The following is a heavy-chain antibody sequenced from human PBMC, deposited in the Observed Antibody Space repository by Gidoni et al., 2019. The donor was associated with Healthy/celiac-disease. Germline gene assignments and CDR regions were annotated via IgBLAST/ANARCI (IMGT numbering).Heavy chain of an antibody. V-gene: IGHV4-59*01. CDR1: GGSISSYY. Sequence: QVQLQESGPGLVKPSETLSLTCTGSGGSISSYYWSWIRQPPGKGLEWIGYIYYSWSPTYNPSLKSRVTISVDTSKNQFSLKLSSVTAADTAVYYCARGEPIVVVVAASPDYYYYGMDVWGQGTTVTVS. CDR2: IYYSWSP. J-gene: IGHJ6*02. D-gene: IGHD2-15*01. CDR3: ARGEPIVVVVAASPDYYYYGMDV.